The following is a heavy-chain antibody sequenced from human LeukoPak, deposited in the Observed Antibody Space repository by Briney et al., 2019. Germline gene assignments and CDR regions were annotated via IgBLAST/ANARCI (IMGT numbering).Heavy chain of an antibody. CDR1: GGSMNNYY. CDR3: ARDLGRGYSGEFDF. J-gene: IGHJ4*02. Sequence: SETLSLTCTVSGGSMNNYYWSWIRQAPGKGLEWIGTIHYSGSTSYNTSLKSRVTISLDTSKSQFSLRLTSVTAADTAVYYCARDLGRGYSGEFDFWGQGTLVTVSS. D-gene: IGHD5-12*01. V-gene: IGHV4-59*01. CDR2: IHYSGST.